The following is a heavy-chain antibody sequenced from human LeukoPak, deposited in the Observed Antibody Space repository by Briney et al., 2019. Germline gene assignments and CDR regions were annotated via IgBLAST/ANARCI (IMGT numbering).Heavy chain of an antibody. Sequence: SETLSLTCTVSGGSISSSSYYWGWIRQPLGKGLEWIESIYYSGSTYYNPSLKSRVTISVDKSKNQFSLKLSSVTAADTAVYYCARHQVNGDFDYWGQGTIVTVSS. V-gene: IGHV4-39*01. CDR1: GGSISSSSYY. D-gene: IGHD2-8*01. CDR2: IYYSGST. CDR3: ARHQVNGDFDY. J-gene: IGHJ4*02.